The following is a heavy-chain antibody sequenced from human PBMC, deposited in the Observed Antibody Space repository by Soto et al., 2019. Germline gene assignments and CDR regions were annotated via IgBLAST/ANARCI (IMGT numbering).Heavy chain of an antibody. V-gene: IGHV3-20*04. CDR1: GFTFDDYG. CDR3: GRGASLNLDY. Sequence: EVQLVESGGGVLRPGGSLRLSCAASGFTFDDYGMSWARQAPGKGLEWVSGVNWNGGSTGYADSVKGRFTISRDNAKNPLYLQMNRLRGEDTGFYFRGRGASLNLDYWGQGTLVTVSS. D-gene: IGHD1-26*01. CDR2: VNWNGGST. J-gene: IGHJ4*02.